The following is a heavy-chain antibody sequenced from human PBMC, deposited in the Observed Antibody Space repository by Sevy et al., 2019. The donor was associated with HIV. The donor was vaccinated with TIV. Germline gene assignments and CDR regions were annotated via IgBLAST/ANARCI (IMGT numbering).Heavy chain of an antibody. CDR3: ARGYGYSYGRWFGYFDY. J-gene: IGHJ4*02. V-gene: IGHV3-53*01. CDR1: GFTVSSNY. CDR2: IYSGGST. D-gene: IGHD5-18*01. Sequence: GGSLRLSCAASGFTVSSNYMSWVRQALGKGLEWVSVIYSGGSTYYADSVKGRFTISRDNSKNTLYLQMNSLRAEDTAVYYCARGYGYSYGRWFGYFDYWGQGTLVTVSS.